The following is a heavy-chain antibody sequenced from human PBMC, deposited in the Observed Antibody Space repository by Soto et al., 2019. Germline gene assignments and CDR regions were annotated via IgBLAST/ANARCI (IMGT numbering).Heavy chain of an antibody. D-gene: IGHD5-18*01. Sequence: QVQLQESGPGLVKPSQTLSLTCTVSGGSISSGGYYWSWIRQHPGKGLEWIGYIYYSRSTYYNPSLKSRITISVDTSKNQFSLKLSSVTAADTAVYYCARDRGSYGSGAYFDYWGQGTLVTVSS. CDR2: IYYSRST. CDR1: GGSISSGGYY. CDR3: ARDRGSYGSGAYFDY. J-gene: IGHJ4*02. V-gene: IGHV4-31*03.